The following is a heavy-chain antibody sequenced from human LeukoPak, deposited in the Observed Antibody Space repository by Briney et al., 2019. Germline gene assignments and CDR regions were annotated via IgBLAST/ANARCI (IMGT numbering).Heavy chain of an antibody. CDR1: GASISSYY. J-gene: IGHJ6*03. CDR2: IYTSGST. D-gene: IGHD1-26*01. CDR3: ARDRREAPDYYYCMDV. V-gene: IGHV4-4*07. Sequence: PSETLSLTCTVSGASISSYYWSWIRQPAGKGLEWIGRIYTSGSTNYNPSLKSRVTMSIDKSNNQFSLKLSSVTAADTAVYYCARDRREAPDYYYCMDVWGKGTTVTVSS.